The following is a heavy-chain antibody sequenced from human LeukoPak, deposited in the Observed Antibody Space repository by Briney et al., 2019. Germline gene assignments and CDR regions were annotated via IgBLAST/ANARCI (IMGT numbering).Heavy chain of an antibody. CDR2: ISGSGGST. D-gene: IGHD2-2*01. V-gene: IGHV3-23*01. CDR1: GFTFSSYA. Sequence: GGSLRLSCAASGFTFSSYAMSWVRQAPGKRLEWVSAISGSGGSTYYADSVKGRFTISRDNSKNTLYLQMNSLRAEDTAVYYCANAGGYCSSTSCYPRGYFDYWGQGTLVTVSS. CDR3: ANAGGYCSSTSCYPRGYFDY. J-gene: IGHJ4*02.